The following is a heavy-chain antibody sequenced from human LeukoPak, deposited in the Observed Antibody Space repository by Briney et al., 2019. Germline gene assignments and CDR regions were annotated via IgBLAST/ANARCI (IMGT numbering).Heavy chain of an antibody. V-gene: IGHV3-53*01. D-gene: IGHD3-9*01. J-gene: IGHJ1*01. CDR3: ARRAGYYSEYFQH. CDR2: IYSGGPT. Sequence: GGSLRLSCAASGFTVSSNYMSWVRQAPGKGLEWVSVIYSGGPTYYADSVKGRFTISRDNSKNTVFLQMNSLRAEDTAMYYCARRAGYYSEYFQHWGQGTLVTVSS. CDR1: GFTVSSNY.